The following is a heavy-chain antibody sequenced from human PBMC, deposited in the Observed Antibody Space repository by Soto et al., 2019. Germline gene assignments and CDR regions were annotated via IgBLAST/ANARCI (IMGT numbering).Heavy chain of an antibody. D-gene: IGHD2-15*01. V-gene: IGHV3-48*04. Sequence: GGSLRLSCAASGFTFNTYSMNWVRQAPGQGLEWVSYIRGDSSTIYYADSVKGRFTISRDNTKNSLYLQMNSLKTEDTAVYYCAKDCSGGSCYGYWGQGTLVTVSS. CDR2: IRGDSSTI. J-gene: IGHJ4*02. CDR3: AKDCSGGSCYGY. CDR1: GFTFNTYS.